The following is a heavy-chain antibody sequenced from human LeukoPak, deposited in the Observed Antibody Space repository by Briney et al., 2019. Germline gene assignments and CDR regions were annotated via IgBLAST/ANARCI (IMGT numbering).Heavy chain of an antibody. CDR3: ARSYYDFWSSNPGPGYFDY. CDR1: GGSISSYY. J-gene: IGHJ4*02. CDR2: IYYSGST. D-gene: IGHD3-3*01. Sequence: SETLSLTCTVSGGSISSYYWSWIRQHPGKGLEWIGYIYYSGSTYYNPSLKSRVTISVDTSKNQFSLKLSSVTAADTAVYYCARSYYDFWSSNPGPGYFDYWGQGTLVTVSS. V-gene: IGHV4-59*06.